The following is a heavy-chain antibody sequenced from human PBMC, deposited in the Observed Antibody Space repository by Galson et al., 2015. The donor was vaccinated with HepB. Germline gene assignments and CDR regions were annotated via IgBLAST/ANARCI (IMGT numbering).Heavy chain of an antibody. CDR1: GGSISSGTYC. J-gene: IGHJ3*02. CDR2: IYYSGNT. V-gene: IGHV4-31*03. D-gene: IGHD2-15*01. Sequence: LSLTCTVSGGSISSGTYCWSWIRQHPGKGLEWIGYIYYSGNTYYSPSLKSRVSILVDTSKNQFSLKLNSVTAADTAFYYCARDRYYCCGGSCYFYASDIWGQGTMVTVSS. CDR3: ARDRYYCCGGSCYFYASDI.